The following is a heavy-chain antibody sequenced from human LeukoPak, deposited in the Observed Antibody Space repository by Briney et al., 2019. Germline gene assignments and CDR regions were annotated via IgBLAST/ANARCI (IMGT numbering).Heavy chain of an antibody. CDR1: GGSISSSNW. CDR3: ARGFGEFNYYDSSGYQGYFDY. V-gene: IGHV4-4*02. CDR2: IYHSGST. Sequence: SETLSLTCAVSGGSISSSNWWSWVRQPPGKGLEWIGEIYHSGSTNYNPSLKSRVTISVDKSKNQFSLELSSVTAADTAVYYCARGFGEFNYYDSSGYQGYFDYWGQGTLVTVSS. J-gene: IGHJ4*02. D-gene: IGHD3-22*01.